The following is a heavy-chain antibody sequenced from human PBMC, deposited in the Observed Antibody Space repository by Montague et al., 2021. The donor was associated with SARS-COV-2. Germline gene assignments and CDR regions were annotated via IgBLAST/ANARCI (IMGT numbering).Heavy chain of an antibody. CDR3: ASLNIVARTDYYYGTDV. D-gene: IGHD5-12*01. Sequence: SETLSLTCTVSGDSISTSQYYWGWIRQPPGKGLGWIGTIYYSGSTYYNPSLKSRVTISEDTSKNQFSLRLSSVTTADTAVYYCASLNIVARTDYYYGTDVWGRGTTVTVSS. J-gene: IGHJ6*02. V-gene: IGHV4-39*01. CDR2: IYYSGST. CDR1: GDSISTSQYY.